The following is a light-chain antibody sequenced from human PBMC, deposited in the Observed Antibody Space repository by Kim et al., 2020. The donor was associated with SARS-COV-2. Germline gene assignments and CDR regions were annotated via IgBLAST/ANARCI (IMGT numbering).Light chain of an antibody. CDR2: GNS. Sequence: RYTHSCTGSSSNIGSGYDVHWYQQLPGTAPKLLIYGNSKRPSGVPDRFSGSMSGTSASLAITGLQAEDAADYYCQSYDSNLSGYVFGTGTKVTVL. J-gene: IGLJ1*01. CDR3: QSYDSNLSGYV. CDR1: SSNIGSGYD. V-gene: IGLV1-40*01.